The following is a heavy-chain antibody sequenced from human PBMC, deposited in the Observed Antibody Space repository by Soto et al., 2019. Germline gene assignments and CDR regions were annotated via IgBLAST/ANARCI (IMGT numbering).Heavy chain of an antibody. V-gene: IGHV1-24*01. CDR2: FDPEDGET. Sequence: GASVKVSCKVSGYTLTELSMHWVRQAPGKGLEWMGGFDPEDGETIYAQKFQGRVTMTEDTSTDTAYMELSSLRSEDTAVYYCAGSLAVAGNFDYWGQGTLVTAPQ. CDR3: AGSLAVAGNFDY. CDR1: GYTLTELS. J-gene: IGHJ4*02. D-gene: IGHD6-19*01.